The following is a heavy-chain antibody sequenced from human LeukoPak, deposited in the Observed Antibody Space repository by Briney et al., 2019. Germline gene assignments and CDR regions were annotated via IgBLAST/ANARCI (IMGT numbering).Heavy chain of an antibody. CDR1: GFTFSSYG. V-gene: IGHV3-30*18. CDR3: AKDSYSSGWSYFDY. D-gene: IGHD6-19*01. Sequence: GRSLRLSCAASGFTFSSYGMHWVRQAPGKGLEWVAVISYDGSNKYYADSVKGRFTISRDNSKNTLYLQMNSLRAEDTAVYYCAKDSYSSGWSYFDYWGQGTLVTVSS. CDR2: ISYDGSNK. J-gene: IGHJ4*02.